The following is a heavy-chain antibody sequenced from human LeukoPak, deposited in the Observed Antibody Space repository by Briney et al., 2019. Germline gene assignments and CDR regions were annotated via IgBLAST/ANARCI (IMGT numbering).Heavy chain of an antibody. J-gene: IGHJ4*02. CDR2: ISSLSGTR. CDR3: ARDQGGSYSY. D-gene: IGHD1-26*01. Sequence: PGGSLRLSCAASGFTFSSYSMNWVRQAPGKGLEWVSFISSLSGTREYADSVKGRFTISRDNAKNSLYLQMNSLRVEDTAVYYCARDQGGSYSYWGQGTLVTVSS. V-gene: IGHV3-48*01. CDR1: GFTFSSYS.